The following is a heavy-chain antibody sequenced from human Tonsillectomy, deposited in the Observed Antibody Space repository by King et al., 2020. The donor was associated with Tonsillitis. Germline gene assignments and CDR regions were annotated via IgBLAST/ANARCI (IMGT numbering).Heavy chain of an antibody. CDR3: ARDSSPALGGVWYDAFDL. CDR1: GFTFSTYW. V-gene: IGHV3-7*01. CDR2: INRDETKT. J-gene: IGHJ3*01. Sequence: VQLVESGGGLVQPGGSLRLSCSASGFTFSTYWLTWVRQAPGKGLEWVANINRDETKTHYVESVKGRFTVSRDNAKNSLYLQMNNLRVEDTAVYYCARDSSPALGGVWYDAFDLWGQGTVVTVS. D-gene: IGHD2-21*02.